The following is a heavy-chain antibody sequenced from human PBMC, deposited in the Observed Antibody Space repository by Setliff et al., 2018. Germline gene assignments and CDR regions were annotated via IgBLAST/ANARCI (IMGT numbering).Heavy chain of an antibody. CDR3: ARDGGEY. CDR1: GGSISNANW. J-gene: IGHJ4*02. Sequence: SETLSLTCAVSGGSISNANWWSWVRQPPGKGLEWIGEIYNSGNTNYNPSLKSRVTISVDTSKNQFSLKLSSVTAADTAVYYCARDGGEYWGQGTLVTVSS. V-gene: IGHV4-4*02. D-gene: IGHD3-16*01. CDR2: IYNSGNT.